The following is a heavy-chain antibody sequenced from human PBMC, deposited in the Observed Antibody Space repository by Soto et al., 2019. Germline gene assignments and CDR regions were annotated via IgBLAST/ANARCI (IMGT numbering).Heavy chain of an antibody. CDR2: INPNSGGT. J-gene: IGHJ4*02. V-gene: IGHV1-2*02. CDR1: GYTFTGYY. Sequence: PSVKVSCKASGYTFTGYYMHWVRQAPGQGLEWMGWINPNSGGTNYAQKFQGRVTMTRDTSISTAYMELSRLRSDDTAVYYCARDAPHPLYYFDYWGQGTLVTVSS. CDR3: ARDAPHPLYYFDY.